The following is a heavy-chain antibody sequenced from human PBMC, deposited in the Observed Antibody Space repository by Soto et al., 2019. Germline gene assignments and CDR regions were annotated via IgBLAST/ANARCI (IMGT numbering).Heavy chain of an antibody. CDR2: IYDSGST. J-gene: IGHJ6*02. CDR3: ARVRKSGRLGNGLDV. D-gene: IGHD7-27*01. Sequence: SETLSLTCTVSGGFISNYFWSWIRQPPGKGLEWIGNIYDSGSTNYNPSLKSRVSISVDTSKNQFSLNLTSVTAADTAVYYCARVRKSGRLGNGLDVWGQGTTVTVSS. CDR1: GGFISNYF. V-gene: IGHV4-59*01.